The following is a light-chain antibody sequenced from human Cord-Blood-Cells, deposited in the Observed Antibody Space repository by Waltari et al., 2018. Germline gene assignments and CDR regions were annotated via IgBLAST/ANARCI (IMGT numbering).Light chain of an antibody. CDR1: SSDVGSYNR. CDR3: SSYTSSSTWL. J-gene: IGLJ3*02. CDR2: EVS. Sequence: QSALTQPPSVSGSPGQSVTISCTGTSSDVGSYNRVSWYQQPPGTAPKLMIDEVSNRPSGVPGRYSGSTSGNTASMTISELQAEDEADYYCSSYTSSSTWLFGGGTKLTVL. V-gene: IGLV2-18*02.